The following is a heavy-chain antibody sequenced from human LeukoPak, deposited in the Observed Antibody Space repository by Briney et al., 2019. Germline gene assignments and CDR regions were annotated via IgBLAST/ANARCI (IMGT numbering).Heavy chain of an antibody. Sequence: SQTLSLACAISGDSVSSNSVTWNWIRQSPSRGLEWLGRTYYRSKWYNDYAVSVKSRITINPDTSKNQFSLQLNSVTPEDTAVYYCARGLDYYYYGMDVWGQGTTVTVSS. J-gene: IGHJ6*02. D-gene: IGHD6-19*01. CDR3: ARGLDYYYYGMDV. V-gene: IGHV6-1*01. CDR1: GDSVSSNSVT. CDR2: TYYRSKWYN.